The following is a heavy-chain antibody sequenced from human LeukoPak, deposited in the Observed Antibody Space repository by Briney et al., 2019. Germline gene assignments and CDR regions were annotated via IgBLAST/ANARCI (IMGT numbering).Heavy chain of an antibody. D-gene: IGHD3-9*01. Sequence: ASVKVSCKASGYTFTSYAMNWVRQAPGQGLEWMGWINTNTGNPTYAQGFTGRFVFSLDTSVSTAYLQISSLKAEDTAVYYCARLGPPFYDILTGSSFDYWGQGTLVTVSS. CDR3: ARLGPPFYDILTGSSFDY. CDR2: INTNTGNP. J-gene: IGHJ4*02. CDR1: GYTFTSYA. V-gene: IGHV7-4-1*02.